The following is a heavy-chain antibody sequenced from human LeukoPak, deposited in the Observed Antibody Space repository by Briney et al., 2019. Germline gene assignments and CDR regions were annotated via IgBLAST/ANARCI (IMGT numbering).Heavy chain of an antibody. V-gene: IGHV3-11*01. CDR2: ISSSGSTI. Sequence: GGSLRLSCAASGFTFSDYYMSWIRQAPGKGLEWVSYISSSGSTIYYADSVKGRFTISRDNAKNSLYLQMNSLRAEDTAVYYCPRDLDIVATKYYFDYWGQGTLVTVSS. J-gene: IGHJ4*02. CDR3: PRDLDIVATKYYFDY. CDR1: GFTFSDYY. D-gene: IGHD5-12*01.